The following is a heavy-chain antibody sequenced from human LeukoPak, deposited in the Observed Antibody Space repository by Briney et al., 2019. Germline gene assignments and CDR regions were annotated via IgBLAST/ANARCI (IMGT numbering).Heavy chain of an antibody. V-gene: IGHV4-4*07. J-gene: IGHJ3*02. Sequence: SETLSLTCNVFGGSISSYYWNWIRQPAGKGLEWIGRIYTSGSTNYNPSLKSRVTMSVDTSKNQFSLKLSSVTAADTAVYYCARSGRVAGRAFDIWGQGTMVTVSS. CDR1: GGSISSYY. D-gene: IGHD6-19*01. CDR2: IYTSGST. CDR3: ARSGRVAGRAFDI.